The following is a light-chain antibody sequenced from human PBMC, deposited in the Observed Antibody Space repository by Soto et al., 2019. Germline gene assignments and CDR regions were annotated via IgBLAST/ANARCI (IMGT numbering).Light chain of an antibody. Sequence: QAVVTQPPSVSGAPGQRVTISCTGRSSNIGTGYDVHWYQQLPGTAPKLLIYVNNNRPSGVPDRFSGSKSGTSASLAITGLQAEDEAAYYCQSYDNALSDWVFGGGTKLTVL. CDR3: QSYDNALSDWV. J-gene: IGLJ3*02. V-gene: IGLV1-40*01. CDR1: SSNIGTGYD. CDR2: VNN.